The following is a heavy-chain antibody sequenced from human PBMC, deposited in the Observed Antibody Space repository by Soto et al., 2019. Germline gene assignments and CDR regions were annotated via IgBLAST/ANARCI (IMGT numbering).Heavy chain of an antibody. Sequence: QVQLVQSGAEVKKPGSSVKVSCKASGGTFSSYAISWVRQAPGQGLEWMGGIIPIFGTANYAQKFQSRVTITAKKSTRKAYRGLSSLGSEDTAVYSCAARRYYYYGMDVWGQGPRSPSP. CDR1: GGTFSSYA. J-gene: IGHJ6*02. V-gene: IGHV1-69*06. CDR2: IIPIFGTA. CDR3: AARRYYYYGMDV.